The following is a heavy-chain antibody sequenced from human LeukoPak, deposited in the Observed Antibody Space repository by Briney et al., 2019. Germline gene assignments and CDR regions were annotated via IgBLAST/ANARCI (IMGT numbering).Heavy chain of an antibody. V-gene: IGHV1-24*01. J-gene: IGHJ4*02. CDR2: FDPEDGET. CDR3: ALLTTVTPWYFDY. CDR1: GYTLTELS. D-gene: IGHD4-17*01. Sequence: GASVKVSCKVSGYTLTELSMHWVRQAPGKGLERMGGFDPEDGETIYAQKFQGRVTMTEDTSTDTAYMELSSLRSEDTAVYYCALLTTVTPWYFDYWGQGTLVTVSS.